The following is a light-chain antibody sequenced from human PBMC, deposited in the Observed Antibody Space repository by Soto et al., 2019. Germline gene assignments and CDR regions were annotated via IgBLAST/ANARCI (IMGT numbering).Light chain of an antibody. J-gene: IGKJ1*01. CDR2: GAS. CDR3: QQYGSSIKT. CDR1: QSVSSNY. Sequence: EIVLSQFPGSLSFSRGERATLSCSASQSVSSNYLAWYQQRPGQPPNLLIFGASNRAPGIPDRFSGSGSGTDFTLTISRLEPEDFAVYYCQQYGSSIKTFGQGTKVDIK. V-gene: IGKV3-20*01.